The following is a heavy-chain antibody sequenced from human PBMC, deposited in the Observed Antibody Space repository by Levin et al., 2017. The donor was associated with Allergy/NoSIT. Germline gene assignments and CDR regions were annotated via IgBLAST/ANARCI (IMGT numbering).Heavy chain of an antibody. Sequence: SETLSLTCAVYGGSFSGYYWSWIRQPPGKGLEWIGEINHSGSTNYNPSLKSRVTISVDTSKNQFSLKLSSVTAADTAVYYCARGRLYQLLSRWFDPWGQGTLVTVSS. CDR2: INHSGST. J-gene: IGHJ5*02. V-gene: IGHV4-34*01. D-gene: IGHD2-2*01. CDR3: ARGRLYQLLSRWFDP. CDR1: GGSFSGYY.